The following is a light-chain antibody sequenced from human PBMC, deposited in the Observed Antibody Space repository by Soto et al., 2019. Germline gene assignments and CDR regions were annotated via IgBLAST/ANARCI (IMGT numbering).Light chain of an antibody. CDR1: QTISRW. J-gene: IGKJ2*01. V-gene: IGKV1-5*01. Sequence: DVQMTQSPSTLYASVGDRITITCRASQTISRWLAWYQQKPGKAPNLLISAVSNLGSGVPSRFSGSASGPESPPPISAPQPDDFAPYYGQKKSSYPSTFAQGTKWEIK. CDR3: QKKSSYPST. CDR2: AVS.